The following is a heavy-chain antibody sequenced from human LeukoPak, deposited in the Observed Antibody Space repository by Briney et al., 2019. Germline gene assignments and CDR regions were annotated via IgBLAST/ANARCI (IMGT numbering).Heavy chain of an antibody. D-gene: IGHD3-10*01. CDR2: IYISGST. V-gene: IGHV4-4*07. J-gene: IGHJ5*02. Sequence: SETLSLTCTVSGGCISSYYWSWIRQPAGKGLECIGHIYISGSTNYNPSLKSRVTISVDTSKNQFSLRLSSVTAADTALYYCARGAQSITFLRGARTAGDWFDPWGQGTLVTVSS. CDR1: GGCISSYY. CDR3: ARGAQSITFLRGARTAGDWFDP.